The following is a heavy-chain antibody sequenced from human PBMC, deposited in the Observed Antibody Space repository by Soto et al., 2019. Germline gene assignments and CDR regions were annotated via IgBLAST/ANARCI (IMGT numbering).Heavy chain of an antibody. CDR2: IIPILGIA. J-gene: IGHJ6*02. V-gene: IGHV1-69*04. CDR1: GGTFSSYA. D-gene: IGHD3-10*01. Sequence: ASVKVSCKASGGTFSSYAISWVRQAPGQGLEWMGRIIPILGIANYAQKFQGRVTITADKSTSTAYMELSSLRSEDTAVYYCARGDGSVDYYYYGMDVWGQGTTVTVSS. CDR3: ARGDGSVDYYYYGMDV.